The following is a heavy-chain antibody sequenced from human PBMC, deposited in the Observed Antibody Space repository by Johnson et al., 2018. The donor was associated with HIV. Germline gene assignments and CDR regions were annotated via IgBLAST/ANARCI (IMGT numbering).Heavy chain of an antibody. Sequence: VQLLESGGGLKQPGGSLRLSCAASGFTFSSYDMHWVRQATGKGLEWVSTIGTAGDTYYPGSVHGRFTASREDAKNSLYLQMNSLRAGDTALYYCARAVCRGGRCYSHDAFDIWGQGTMVTVSS. J-gene: IGHJ3*02. CDR3: ARAVCRGGRCYSHDAFDI. D-gene: IGHD2-15*01. CDR2: IGTAGDT. V-gene: IGHV3-13*01. CDR1: GFTFSSYD.